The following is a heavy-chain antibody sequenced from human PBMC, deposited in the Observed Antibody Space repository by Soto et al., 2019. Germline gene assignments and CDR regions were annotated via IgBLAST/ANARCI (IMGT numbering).Heavy chain of an antibody. CDR3: ARGERGDSIAARLDYFDY. CDR1: GGYISSGGYY. V-gene: IGHV4-31*03. J-gene: IGHJ4*02. CDR2: IYYSGST. D-gene: IGHD6-6*01. Sequence: TLSLTCTVSGGYISSGGYYWSWIRQHPGKGLEWIGYIYYSGSTYYNPSLKSRVTISVDTSKNQFSLKLSSVTAADTAVYYCARGERGDSIAARLDYFDYWGQGTLVTVSS.